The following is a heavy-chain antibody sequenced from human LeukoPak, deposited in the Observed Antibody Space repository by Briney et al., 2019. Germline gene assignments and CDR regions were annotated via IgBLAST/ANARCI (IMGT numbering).Heavy chain of an antibody. V-gene: IGHV3-23*01. CDR1: GFTFSSYA. CDR2: ISGSGGST. J-gene: IGHJ4*02. Sequence: GGSLRLSCAASGFTFSSYAMSWVRQAPGKGLEWVSAISGSGGSTYYADSVKGRFTISRDNSKNTLYLQMNSLRAEDTAVYYCAKDFNCYDSSGNPSPFDYWGQGTLVTVSS. CDR3: AKDFNCYDSSGNPSPFDY. D-gene: IGHD3-22*01.